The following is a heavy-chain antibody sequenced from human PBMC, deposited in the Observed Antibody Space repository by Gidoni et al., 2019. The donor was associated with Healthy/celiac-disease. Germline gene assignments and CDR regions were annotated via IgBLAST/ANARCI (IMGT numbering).Heavy chain of an antibody. CDR3: ARDSPTYCSGGSCYSGYYYYMDV. CDR2: ISAYNGNT. D-gene: IGHD2-15*01. V-gene: IGHV1-18*01. CDR1: GYTFTSSG. Sequence: QVQLVQSGAEVKKPGASVKVSCKASGYTFTSSGISWVRQAPGQGLEWMGWISAYNGNTNYAQKLQGRVTMTTDTSTSTAYMELRSLRSDDTAVYYCARDSPTYCSGGSCYSGYYYYMDVWGKGTTVTVSS. J-gene: IGHJ6*03.